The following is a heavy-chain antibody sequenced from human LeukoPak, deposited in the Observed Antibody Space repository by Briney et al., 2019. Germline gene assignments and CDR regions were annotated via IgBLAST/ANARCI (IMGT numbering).Heavy chain of an antibody. Sequence: PSETLSLTCTVSGGSVSSGSYYWSRIRQPPGKGLEWIGYIYYSGSTNYNPSLKSRVTISVDTSKNQFSLKLSSVTAADTAVYYCARVRDSSGWYGGDYWGQGTLVTVSS. CDR2: IYYSGST. J-gene: IGHJ4*02. CDR3: ARVRDSSGWYGGDY. D-gene: IGHD6-19*01. CDR1: GGSVSSGSYY. V-gene: IGHV4-61*01.